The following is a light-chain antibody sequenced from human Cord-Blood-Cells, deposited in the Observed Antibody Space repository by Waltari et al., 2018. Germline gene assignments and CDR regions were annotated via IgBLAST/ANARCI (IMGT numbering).Light chain of an antibody. J-gene: IGLJ2*01. CDR3: SSYTSSSTYVV. CDR1: SSDGGGSNY. Sequence: QSALTQPASVSGSPGQPITISCTGTSSDGGGSNYVSWYQQPPGKAPKLMIYDGNNRPSGVSNRFSGSKSGNTASLTISGLQAEDEADYYCSSYTSSSTYVVFGGGTKLTVL. V-gene: IGLV2-14*01. CDR2: DGN.